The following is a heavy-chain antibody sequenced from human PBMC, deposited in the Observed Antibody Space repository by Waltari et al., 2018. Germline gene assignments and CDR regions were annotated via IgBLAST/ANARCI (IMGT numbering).Heavy chain of an antibody. D-gene: IGHD6-13*01. CDR1: GFTFSSYS. CDR2: ISGSSSYI. J-gene: IGHJ4*02. CDR3: ARDGPTNHWGSSWYGDY. V-gene: IGHV3-21*01. Sequence: EVQLVESGGGLVKPGGSLRLSCAASGFTFSSYSMNWVRQAPGKVLEWVSSISGSSSYIYYADSVKGRFTSSRDNAKNSLYLQINSLRAEDTAVYYCARDGPTNHWGSSWYGDYWGQGTLVTVSS.